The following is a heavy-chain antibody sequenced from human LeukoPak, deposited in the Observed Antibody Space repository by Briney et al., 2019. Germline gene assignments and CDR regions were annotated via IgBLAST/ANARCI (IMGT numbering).Heavy chain of an antibody. V-gene: IGHV1-18*01. Sequence: GASVKVYCKASGYTFTTYGIRGVRQAPGQGLEWMGWISPYNGDTNYAQKLQGRVTMPTDTSTSTAYMELRSLRSDDTAVYYGARGPYCSSTSCYTTSYYYMDVWGKGTTVTVSS. D-gene: IGHD2-2*02. CDR3: ARGPYCSSTSCYTTSYYYMDV. CDR2: ISPYNGDT. J-gene: IGHJ6*03. CDR1: GYTFTTYG.